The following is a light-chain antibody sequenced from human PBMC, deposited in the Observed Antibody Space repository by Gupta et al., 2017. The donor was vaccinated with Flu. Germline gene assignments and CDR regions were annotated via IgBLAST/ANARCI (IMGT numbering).Light chain of an antibody. CDR2: DAS. CDR3: QQRSNWPLFT. Sequence: ELVLTQSPDTLSLSPGERATLSCRAGQSVGINLAWYQQKPGQAPRVLIYDASNRATGIPARFSGSGSGTDFTLTISSLEPEDFAVYYCQQRSNWPLFTFGPGTKVEIK. J-gene: IGKJ3*01. CDR1: QSVGIN. V-gene: IGKV3-11*01.